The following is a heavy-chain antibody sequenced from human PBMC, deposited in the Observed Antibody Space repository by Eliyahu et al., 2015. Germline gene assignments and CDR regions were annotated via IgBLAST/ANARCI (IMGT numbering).Heavy chain of an antibody. V-gene: IGHV1-69*01. CDR2: ITPMFGTA. CDR3: AREWKSASYYFY. CDR1: GDTFSSYT. D-gene: IGHD1-26*01. J-gene: IGHJ4*02. Sequence: QVQLVQSGAEVKKPGSSVKVSCKASGDTFSSYTINWVRQAPGQGLEWMGGITPMFGTANYAQKFQGRVTITADESTSTAYMELSSLRTEDTALYYCAREWKSASYYFYWGQGTLVTVSS.